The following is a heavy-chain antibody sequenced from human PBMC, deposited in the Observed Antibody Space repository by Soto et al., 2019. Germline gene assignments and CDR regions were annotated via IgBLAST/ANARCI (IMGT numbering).Heavy chain of an antibody. CDR2: INAGNGNT. J-gene: IGHJ5*02. Sequence: QVQLVQSGAEVKKPGASVKVSCKASGYTFTSYAMHWVRQAPGQRLEWMGWINAGNGNTKYSQKFQGRVTITRDTXXSTAYMELSSLRSEDTAVYYCARGYGDYAVSWFDPWGQGTLVTVSS. CDR1: GYTFTSYA. D-gene: IGHD4-17*01. CDR3: ARGYGDYAVSWFDP. V-gene: IGHV1-3*01.